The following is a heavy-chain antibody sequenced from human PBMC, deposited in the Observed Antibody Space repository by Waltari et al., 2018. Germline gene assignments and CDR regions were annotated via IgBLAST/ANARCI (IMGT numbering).Heavy chain of an antibody. CDR2: ISGSGGST. Sequence: EVQLVESGGGLVQPGGSLRLSCAASGFTFSSYAMSWVRQAPGKGLEWVAAISGSGGSTYYAASVKGRFTISRDNSKNTLYLQMNSLRAEDTAVYYCAKDHRGPVAAQDSPFDYWGQGTLVTVSS. D-gene: IGHD2-15*01. J-gene: IGHJ4*02. CDR1: GFTFSSYA. V-gene: IGHV3-23*04. CDR3: AKDHRGPVAAQDSPFDY.